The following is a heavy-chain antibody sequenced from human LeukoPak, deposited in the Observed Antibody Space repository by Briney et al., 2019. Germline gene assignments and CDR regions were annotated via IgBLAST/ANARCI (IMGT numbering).Heavy chain of an antibody. D-gene: IGHD2-2*02. J-gene: IGHJ3*02. V-gene: IGHV3-21*01. CDR2: ISSSSSYI. Sequence: GGSLRLSCAASGFTFSSYSMNWVRQAPGKGLEWVSSISSSSSYIYYADSVKGRFTISRDNAKNSLYLQMNSLRAEDTAVYYCAREYGGYCSSTSCYIDAFDIWGQGTMVTVSS. CDR3: AREYGGYCSSTSCYIDAFDI. CDR1: GFTFSSYS.